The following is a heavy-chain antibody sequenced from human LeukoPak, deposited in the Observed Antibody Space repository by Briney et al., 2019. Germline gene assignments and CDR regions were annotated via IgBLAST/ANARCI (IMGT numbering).Heavy chain of an antibody. V-gene: IGHV3-23*01. J-gene: IGHJ3*02. CDR2: ISGSGGST. CDR1: GFTFSSYA. Sequence: GGSLRLSCAASGFTFSSYAMSWVRQAPGKGLEWVSAISGSGGSTYYADSVKGRFTISRDNSKNTLYLQMNSVRAEDTAVYYCAKDRNYRSAFDIWGQGTMVTVSS. CDR3: AKDRNYRSAFDI. D-gene: IGHD1-7*01.